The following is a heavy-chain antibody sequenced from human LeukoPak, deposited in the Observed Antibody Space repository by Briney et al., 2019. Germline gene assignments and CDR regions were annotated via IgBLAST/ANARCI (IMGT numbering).Heavy chain of an antibody. Sequence: SETLSLTCAVYGGSSSGYYWSWIRQPPGKGLVWIGEINHSGSTNYNPSLKSRVTISVDTSKNQFSLKLSSVTAADTAVYYCARGWRDSVVVVAATQRWFDPWGQGTLVTVSS. CDR3: ARGWRDSVVVVAATQRWFDP. J-gene: IGHJ5*02. CDR1: GGSSSGYY. CDR2: INHSGST. V-gene: IGHV4-34*01. D-gene: IGHD2-15*01.